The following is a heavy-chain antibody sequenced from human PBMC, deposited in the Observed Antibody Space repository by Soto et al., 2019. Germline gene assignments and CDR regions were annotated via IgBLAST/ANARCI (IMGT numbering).Heavy chain of an antibody. V-gene: IGHV2-5*02. CDR3: AHKGPEDWPLDY. Sequence: QITLKESGPTLVRPTQTLTLTCAFSGFSLSTSGVGVGWIRQPPGKALEWLAVIYWDDSKHYSPSLRSRLTITQVTSKNQVVLTMTNMAPMDTGTYYCAHKGPEDWPLDYWGQGTLVTVSS. CDR1: GFSLSTSGVG. J-gene: IGHJ4*02. D-gene: IGHD3-9*01. CDR2: IYWDDSK.